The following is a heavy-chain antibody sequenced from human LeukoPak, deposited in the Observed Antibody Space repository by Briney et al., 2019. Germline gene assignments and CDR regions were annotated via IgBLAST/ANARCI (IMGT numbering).Heavy chain of an antibody. Sequence: GGSLRLSCAASGFTFSSYSMNWVRQTPGKGLEWVSSISSSNGDIDYADSVKGRFTISRDNAKNSLYLQMNSLRDEDTAVYYCARAIEVDYWGQGTLVTVSS. CDR3: ARAIEVDY. CDR1: GFTFSSYS. D-gene: IGHD5-24*01. J-gene: IGHJ4*02. V-gene: IGHV3-21*01. CDR2: ISSSNGDI.